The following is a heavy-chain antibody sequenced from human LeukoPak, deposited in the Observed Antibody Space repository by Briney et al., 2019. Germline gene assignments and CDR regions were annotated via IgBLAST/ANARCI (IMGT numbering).Heavy chain of an antibody. Sequence: GGSLRLSCAASGFTFSSYGMHWVRQAPGKGLEWVAVIWYDGSNKYYADSVKGRFTISRDNSKNTLYLQMNSPRAEDTAVYYCARDLEGGYAPYYYFDYWGQGTLVTVSS. CDR1: GFTFSSYG. CDR3: ARDLEGGYAPYYYFDY. J-gene: IGHJ4*02. D-gene: IGHD5-12*01. V-gene: IGHV3-33*01. CDR2: IWYDGSNK.